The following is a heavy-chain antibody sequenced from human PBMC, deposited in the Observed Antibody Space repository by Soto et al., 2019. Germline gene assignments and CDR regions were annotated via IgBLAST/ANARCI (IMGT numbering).Heavy chain of an antibody. CDR3: ARNGMAGMDY. V-gene: IGHV1-69*06. Sequence: SVKVSCKASGDTFTSYPFSWVRQAPGQGLEWMGGIIPLFGTPNYAQKFQGRLTITADKSTSTVYMEMSGLNSDDTAVYYCARNGMAGMDYWGQGTLVTVSS. CDR1: GDTFTSYP. D-gene: IGHD1-1*01. J-gene: IGHJ4*02. CDR2: IIPLFGTP.